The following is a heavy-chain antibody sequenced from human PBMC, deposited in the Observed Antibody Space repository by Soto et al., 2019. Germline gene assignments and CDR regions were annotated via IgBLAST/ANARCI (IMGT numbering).Heavy chain of an antibody. V-gene: IGHV4-34*01. J-gene: IGHJ5*02. CDR1: GGSFSGYY. CDR3: ARVSTGWIWFDP. CDR2: INHSGST. D-gene: IGHD5-12*01. Sequence: QVQLQQWGAGLLKPSETLSLTCAVYGGSFSGYYWSWIRQPPGKGLEWIGEINHSGSTNYNPSLTSRVTISVDTSKNQFSLKLSSVTAADTAVYYCARVSTGWIWFDPWGQGTLVTVSS.